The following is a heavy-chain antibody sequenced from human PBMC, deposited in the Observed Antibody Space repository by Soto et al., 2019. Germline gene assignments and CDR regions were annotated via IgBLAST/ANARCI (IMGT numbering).Heavy chain of an antibody. D-gene: IGHD3-22*01. CDR1: GFTFSSYG. Sequence: SLRLSCAASGFTFSSYGMHWVRQAPGKGLEWVAVISYDGSNKYYADSVKGRFTISRDNSKNTLYLQMNSLRAKDTAVYYCAREIYDDYDSSGFDHWGQGTLVTVSS. V-gene: IGHV3-30*03. J-gene: IGHJ4*02. CDR3: AREIYDDYDSSGFDH. CDR2: ISYDGSNK.